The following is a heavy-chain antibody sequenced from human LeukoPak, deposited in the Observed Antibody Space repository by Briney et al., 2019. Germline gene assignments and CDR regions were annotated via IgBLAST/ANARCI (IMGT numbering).Heavy chain of an antibody. CDR1: GFTFSSYS. V-gene: IGHV3-21*01. CDR3: ARGDSSNFY. CDR2: ISSSSSYI. J-gene: IGHJ4*02. D-gene: IGHD6-13*01. Sequence: PGVSLRLSCAASGFTFSSYSMNCVRQAPGKGLEWGSSISSSSSYIYYADSVKGRFTISRDNAKISLYLQMNSLRAEDTAVYYCARGDSSNFYWGQGTLVTVSS.